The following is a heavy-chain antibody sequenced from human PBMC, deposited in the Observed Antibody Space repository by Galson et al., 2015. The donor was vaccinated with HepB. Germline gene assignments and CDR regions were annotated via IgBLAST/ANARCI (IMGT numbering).Heavy chain of an antibody. V-gene: IGHV3-7*01. CDR1: GFTFSSYW. Sequence: SLRLSCAASGFTFSSYWMSWVRQAPGKGLEWVANIKQDGSEKYYVDSVKGRFTISRDNAKNSLYLQMNSLRAEDTAVYYCARCYCSSTSCYEDYFDYWGQGTLVTVSS. CDR2: IKQDGSEK. CDR3: ARCYCSSTSCYEDYFDY. J-gene: IGHJ4*02. D-gene: IGHD2-2*01.